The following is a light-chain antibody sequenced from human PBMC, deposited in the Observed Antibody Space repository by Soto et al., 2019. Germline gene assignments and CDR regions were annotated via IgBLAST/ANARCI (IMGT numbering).Light chain of an antibody. V-gene: IGKV3-15*01. J-gene: IGKJ1*01. Sequence: DIVWTQSPGTLSLSPRERATLSCMASQSASSSYLAWYQQRPGQAPRLLIHGATTRATGIPARFSGSGSGTEFTLTISSLQSEDFAVYYCQQYNNWPRTFGQGTKVDI. CDR2: GAT. CDR1: QSASSSY. CDR3: QQYNNWPRT.